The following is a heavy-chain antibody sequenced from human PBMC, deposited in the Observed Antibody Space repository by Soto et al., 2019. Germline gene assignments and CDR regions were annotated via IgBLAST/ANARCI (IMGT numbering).Heavy chain of an antibody. CDR2: ISGSGGST. CDR1: GFTFISYA. CDR3: AKDREELLWFGELESGTYDY. D-gene: IGHD3-10*01. J-gene: IGHJ4*02. Sequence: GGSLRLSCAASGFTFISYAMSWVRQATGKGLEWVSAISGSGGSTYYADSVKGRFTISRDNSKNTLYLQMNSLRAEDTAVYYCAKDREELLWFGELESGTYDYWGQGTLVTVSS. V-gene: IGHV3-23*01.